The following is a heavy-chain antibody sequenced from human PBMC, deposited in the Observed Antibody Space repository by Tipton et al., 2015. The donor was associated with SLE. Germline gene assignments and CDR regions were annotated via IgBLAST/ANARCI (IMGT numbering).Heavy chain of an antibody. CDR3: ARDRMGTRYFDL. V-gene: IGHV4-4*07. Sequence: TLSLTCAVSGGSFSGHYLNWIRQPAGKGLEWIGRMYSSGSSDYNPSLKSRATISVDTSKNQFSLKLSSVTAADTAVYYCARDRMGTRYFDLWGRGTLVTVSS. J-gene: IGHJ2*01. CDR1: GGSFSGHY. D-gene: IGHD1-14*01. CDR2: MYSSGSS.